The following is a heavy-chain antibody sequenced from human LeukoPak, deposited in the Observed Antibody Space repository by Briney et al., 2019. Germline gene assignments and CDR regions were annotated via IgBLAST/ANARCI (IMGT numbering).Heavy chain of an antibody. CDR1: GYSFTNYG. D-gene: IGHD1-20*01. Sequence: GASVKVSCKTYGYSFTNYGVSWVRQAPGQGIEWMGWISGYNGQKKYAQQFQDRVIMTTDTSSNSAYMELRSLRSDDTAVYYCARDRATNNWYHIDSWGQGTLVSVSS. V-gene: IGHV1-18*01. CDR3: ARDRATNNWYHIDS. CDR2: ISGYNGQK. J-gene: IGHJ4*02.